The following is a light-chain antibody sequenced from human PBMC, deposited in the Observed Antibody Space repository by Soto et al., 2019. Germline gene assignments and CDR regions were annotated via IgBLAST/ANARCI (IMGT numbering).Light chain of an antibody. V-gene: IGKV1-5*03. J-gene: IGKJ2*01. CDR1: QSITSW. CDR2: KAS. CDR3: QQYNNYSGT. Sequence: DIQMTQSPSTLSASVGDRVTITCRASQSITSWLAWYQQKPGKAPKLLIYKASSLESGVPSRFSGSGSGTEFTLTISSLQPADFATHYCQQYNNYSGTFGQGTKLEIK.